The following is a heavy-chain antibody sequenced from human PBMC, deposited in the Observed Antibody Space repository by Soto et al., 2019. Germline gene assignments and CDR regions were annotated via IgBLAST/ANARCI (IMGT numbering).Heavy chain of an antibody. J-gene: IGHJ4*02. CDR2: ISAYNGNS. D-gene: IGHD3-22*01. CDR3: ARDGHLRTYYYDSSGYYYDY. Sequence: ASVKVSCKASAYTFTSYGITWVRQAPGQGLEWVGWISAYNGNSNYAQKYEGRVTMTTDTSTSTAYMELSSLRSDDTAVYYCARDGHLRTYYYDSSGYYYDYWGQGTLVTVSS. V-gene: IGHV1-18*04. CDR1: AYTFTSYG.